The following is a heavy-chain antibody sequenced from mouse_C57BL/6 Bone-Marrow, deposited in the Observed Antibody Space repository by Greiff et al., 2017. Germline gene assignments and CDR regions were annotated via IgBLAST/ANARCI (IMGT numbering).Heavy chain of an antibody. Sequence: LLESGPELVKPGASVKLSCKASGYTFTSYDINWVKQRPGQGLEWIGWIYPRDGSTKYNEKFKGKATLTVDTSSSTAYMELHSLTSEDSAVYFCATNSLFAYWGQGTLVTVSA. J-gene: IGHJ3*01. CDR1: GYTFTSYD. V-gene: IGHV1-85*01. CDR2: IYPRDGST. D-gene: IGHD4-1*01. CDR3: ATNSLFAY.